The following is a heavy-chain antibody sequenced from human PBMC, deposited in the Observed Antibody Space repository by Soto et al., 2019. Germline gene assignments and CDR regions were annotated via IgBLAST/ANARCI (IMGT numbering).Heavy chain of an antibody. J-gene: IGHJ4*02. CDR1: GFTFSSRW. CDR3: AIDTSYRTDY. D-gene: IGHD2-2*01. CDR2: INSDGSTT. V-gene: IGHV3-74*01. Sequence: EVRLVESGGGLVQPGGSLKLSCATSGFTFSSRWMHWVRQAPGKGLVWVSYINSDGSTTTYADYVKGRFTISRDNAKNTVYLQMNSLRGDDTAVYYCAIDTSYRTDYWGQGTRVTVSS.